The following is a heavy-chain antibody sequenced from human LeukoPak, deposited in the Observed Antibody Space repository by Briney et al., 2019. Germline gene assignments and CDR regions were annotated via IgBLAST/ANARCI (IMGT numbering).Heavy chain of an antibody. J-gene: IGHJ4*02. D-gene: IGHD4-17*01. CDR2: ISGLGGST. CDR1: GFTFSGYA. V-gene: IGHV3-23*01. CDR3: ARDDYGETFDY. Sequence: PGGSLRLSCAASGFTFSGYAMSWVRQAPGKGLEWVSAISGLGGSTYYADSVKGRFTISRDNSKNTLYLQMNSLRAEDTAVYYCARDDYGETFDYWGQGTLVTVSS.